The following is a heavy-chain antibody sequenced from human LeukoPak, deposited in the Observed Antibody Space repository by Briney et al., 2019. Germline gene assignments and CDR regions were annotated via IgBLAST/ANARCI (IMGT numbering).Heavy chain of an antibody. J-gene: IGHJ4*02. V-gene: IGHV3-9*01. D-gene: IGHD3-22*01. CDR2: ISWNSGSI. Sequence: PGGSLRLSCAASGFTFDDYAMHWVRQAPGKGLEWVSGISWNSGSIGYADSVKGRFTISRDNAKNSLYLQMNSLRAEDTALYYCAKDIAYDSSHQFDYWGQGTLVTVSS. CDR1: GFTFDDYA. CDR3: AKDIAYDSSHQFDY.